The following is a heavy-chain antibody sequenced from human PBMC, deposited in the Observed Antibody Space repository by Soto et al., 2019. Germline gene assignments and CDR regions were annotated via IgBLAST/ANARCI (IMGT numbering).Heavy chain of an antibody. J-gene: IGHJ4*02. CDR3: AKRSPYYFDY. CDR2: INSAGST. Sequence: GGSLRFSCAASGFTFSSYAMSWVRQAPGKGLEWVSTINSAGSTFYADSVKGRFTISRGNSKNTLYLQMNNLRAEDTAVYYCAKRSPYYFDYWGQGTLVTVSS. V-gene: IGHV3-23*01. CDR1: GFTFSSYA.